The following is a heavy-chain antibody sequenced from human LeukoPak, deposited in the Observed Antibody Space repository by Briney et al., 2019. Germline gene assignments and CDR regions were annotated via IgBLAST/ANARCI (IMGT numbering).Heavy chain of an antibody. V-gene: IGHV3-48*03. D-gene: IGHD3-22*01. CDR3: ARDRAAYDSSGYYPRDYYYMDV. J-gene: IGHJ6*03. CDR1: GFTFSSYE. Sequence: PGGSLRLSCAASGFTFSSYEMNWVRQAPGKGLEWVSYISSSGSTIYYADSVKGRFTISRDNAKNSLYLQMNSLRAEDTAVYYCARDRAAYDSSGYYPRDYYYMDVWEKGPRSPSP. CDR2: ISSSGSTI.